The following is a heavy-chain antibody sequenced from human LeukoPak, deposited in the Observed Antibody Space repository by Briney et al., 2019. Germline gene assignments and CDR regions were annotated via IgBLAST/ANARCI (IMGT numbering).Heavy chain of an antibody. CDR1: GFSFRSNA. Sequence: GGSLRLSCAASGFSFRSNAMNWVRQAPGKGLEWVAGIGGSGRSTYYADSVKGRFTISRDNSKNTLYLQMNSLRAEDTAVYYCAKEKAPFYENSGYLTYYFDHWGQGALVTVSS. D-gene: IGHD5-12*01. V-gene: IGHV3-23*01. CDR2: IGGSGRST. CDR3: AKEKAPFYENSGYLTYYFDH. J-gene: IGHJ4*02.